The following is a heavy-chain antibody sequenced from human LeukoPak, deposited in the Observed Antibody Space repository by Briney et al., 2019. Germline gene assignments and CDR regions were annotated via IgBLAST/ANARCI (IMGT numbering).Heavy chain of an antibody. CDR3: AKDRDFGVVVPAAPGY. CDR2: ISYDGSNK. V-gene: IGHV3-30*18. J-gene: IGHJ4*02. D-gene: IGHD2-2*01. Sequence: PGRSLRLSCAASGFTFSSYGMHWVRQAPGKGLEWVAVISYDGSNKYYADSVKGRFTISRDNSKNTLYLQMNSLRAEDTAVYYCAKDRDFGVVVPAAPGYWGQGTLVTVSS. CDR1: GFTFSSYG.